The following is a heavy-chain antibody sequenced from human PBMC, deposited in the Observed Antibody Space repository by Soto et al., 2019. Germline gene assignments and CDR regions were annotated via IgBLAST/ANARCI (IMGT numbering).Heavy chain of an antibody. CDR2: IYYSGST. CDR1: GDSISSGGYY. CDR3: ARENLVYCSGGSCQNFDD. J-gene: IGHJ4*02. V-gene: IGHV4-31*03. D-gene: IGHD2-15*01. Sequence: PSDTLSLTCTVSGDSISSGGYYWSWIRQHPGKGLEWIGYIYYSGSTYYNPSLKSRVTISVDTSKNQFSLKLSSVTAADTAVYYCARENLVYCSGGSCQNFDDWGQGTLVTVSS.